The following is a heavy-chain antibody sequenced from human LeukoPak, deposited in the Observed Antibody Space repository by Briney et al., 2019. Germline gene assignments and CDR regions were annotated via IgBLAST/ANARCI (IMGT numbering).Heavy chain of an antibody. V-gene: IGHV4-34*01. D-gene: IGHD3-22*01. Sequence: SETLSLTCAVYGGSFSGYYWSWICQPPGTGLEWIGEINHSGSTNYNPSLKSRVSISVDTSKTQFSLKLSSVTAADTAVYYCARVWGVVTMIVVVFDYWGQGTLVTVSS. CDR3: ARVWGVVTMIVVVFDY. CDR2: INHSGST. CDR1: GGSFSGYY. J-gene: IGHJ4*02.